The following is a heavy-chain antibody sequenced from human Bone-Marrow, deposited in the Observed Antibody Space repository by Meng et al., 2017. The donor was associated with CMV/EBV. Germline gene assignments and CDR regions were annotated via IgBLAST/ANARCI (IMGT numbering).Heavy chain of an antibody. CDR3: ARDGGPGYCSSTSCYPIYYYYYGMDV. J-gene: IGHJ6*02. D-gene: IGHD2-2*01. V-gene: IGHV3-23*01. CDR2: ISLSGDSS. Sequence: GESLKISCAASGFTFSSYAMSWVRQAPGKGLEWVSGISLSGDSSNYTDSVKGRFTISRDNSKNTLSLQMNSLRAEDTAVYYCARDGGPGYCSSTSCYPIYYYYYGMDVWGQGTTVTFYS. CDR1: GFTFSSYA.